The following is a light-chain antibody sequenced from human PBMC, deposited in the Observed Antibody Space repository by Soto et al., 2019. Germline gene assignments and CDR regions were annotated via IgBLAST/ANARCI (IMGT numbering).Light chain of an antibody. V-gene: IGKV1-5*03. J-gene: IGKJ5*01. Sequence: DIQMTQSPSTLSASVGDRVTITCRASQSISSWLAWYQQKPGKAPKLLIYKASSLESGVPSRFSGSRSGTAFTLTISSLQPDDFATNYCQQYNSYSAITFGQGTRLEIK. CDR1: QSISSW. CDR3: QQYNSYSAIT. CDR2: KAS.